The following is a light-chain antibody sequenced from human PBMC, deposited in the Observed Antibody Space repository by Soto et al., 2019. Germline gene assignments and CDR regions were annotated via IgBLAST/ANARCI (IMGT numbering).Light chain of an antibody. J-gene: IGKJ1*01. CDR2: HAS. CDR1: QSISNW. CDR3: HQYNSYS. V-gene: IGKV1-5*01. Sequence: IQLTQSPSTLPASVGDRVTLTCRASQSISNWLAWYQQKPGTAPKLLIYHASILETAVPSRFSGNGSGTEFTLTISSLQPGDFATYYCHQYNSYSFGHGYRVEIK.